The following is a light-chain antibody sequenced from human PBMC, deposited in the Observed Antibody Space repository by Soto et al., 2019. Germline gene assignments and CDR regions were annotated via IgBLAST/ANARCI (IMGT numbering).Light chain of an antibody. J-gene: IGKJ1*01. CDR3: QQSYSTPRT. Sequence: ITQSSSSFASYNGNRVTVTRXASQSISSLLAWYQQKPGRAPKLLIYAASSLQSGVPSRFSGSGSGTDFTLTISSLQPEDFVTYYCQQSYSTPRTFGQGTKVDIK. V-gene: IGKV1-39*01. CDR1: QSISSL. CDR2: AAS.